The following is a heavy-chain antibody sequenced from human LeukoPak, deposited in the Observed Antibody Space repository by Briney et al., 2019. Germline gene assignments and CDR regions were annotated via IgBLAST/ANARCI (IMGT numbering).Heavy chain of an antibody. J-gene: IGHJ4*02. CDR2: VSSRGAT. Sequence: SETLSLTCNVSGASISDYYWSWIRQSPTRGLEWIGYVSSRGATNNNPSLKRRVTTSAHTSENQLSLKLTSVTAADTAVYYCARAQKTMLSRAVYFFDFWGQGLLVTVSS. V-gene: IGHV4-59*01. CDR3: ARAQKTMLSRAVYFFDF. CDR1: GASISDYY. D-gene: IGHD2-2*01.